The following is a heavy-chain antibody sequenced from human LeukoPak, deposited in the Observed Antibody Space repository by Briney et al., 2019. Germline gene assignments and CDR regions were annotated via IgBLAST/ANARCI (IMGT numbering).Heavy chain of an antibody. J-gene: IGHJ5*02. CDR2: TNPNTGNT. D-gene: IGHD5-18*01. CDR1: GGTFSSYA. CDR3: ARALPHRRLMDTTMEQHWFDP. Sequence: ASVKVSCKASGGTFSSYAISWVRQASGQGLEWMGWTNPNTGNTGYAQKFQGRVTMTRDMSTSTVYMELSSLRSEETAVYYCARALPHRRLMDTTMEQHWFDPWGQGTLVTVSS. V-gene: IGHV1-8*02.